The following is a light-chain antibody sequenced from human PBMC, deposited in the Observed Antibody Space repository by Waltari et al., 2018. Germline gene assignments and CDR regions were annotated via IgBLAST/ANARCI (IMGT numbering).Light chain of an antibody. CDR1: QSVSSN. CDR2: DAS. V-gene: IGKV3-15*01. J-gene: IGKJ3*01. CDR3: QQYNNWSPFT. Sequence: EIVMTQSPATLSMSPGERATLSCRASQSVSSNLAWYQQKPGQAPRLLIYDASTRATGIPAMFSGSVSGTEFTLTISSLQSEDFAVYYCQQYNNWSPFTFGPGTKVDIK.